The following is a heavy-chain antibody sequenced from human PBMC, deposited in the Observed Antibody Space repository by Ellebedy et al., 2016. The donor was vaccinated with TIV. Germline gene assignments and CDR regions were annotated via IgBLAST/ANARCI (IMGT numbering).Heavy chain of an antibody. D-gene: IGHD2-2*01. CDR3: ARGKGYCPTTSCLFDY. CDR1: GFTFSTFW. Sequence: PGGSLRLSCGASGFTFSTFWTTWVRQAPGKGLDWVANIKYDGSEKYYGDSVKGRFTISRDNAKNTLYLQTGSLRTEDMAVYFCARGKGYCPTTSCLFDYWGQGTLVTVSS. V-gene: IGHV3-7*04. J-gene: IGHJ4*02. CDR2: IKYDGSEK.